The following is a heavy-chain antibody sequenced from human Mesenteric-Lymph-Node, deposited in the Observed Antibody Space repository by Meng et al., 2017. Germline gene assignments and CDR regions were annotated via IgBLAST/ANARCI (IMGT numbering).Heavy chain of an antibody. D-gene: IGHD3-10*01. V-gene: IGHV4-39*07. J-gene: IGHJ3*02. CDR3: ARSTRRELWLGTKKKEDAFDI. CDR1: GGSISSSSYY. CDR2: IYYSGST. Sequence: SETLSLTCTVSGGSISSSSYYWGWIRQPPGKGLEWIGSIYYSGSTYYNPSLKSRVTISVDTSKNQFSLKLSSVTAADTAVYYCARSTRRELWLGTKKKEDAFDIWGQGTMVTVSS.